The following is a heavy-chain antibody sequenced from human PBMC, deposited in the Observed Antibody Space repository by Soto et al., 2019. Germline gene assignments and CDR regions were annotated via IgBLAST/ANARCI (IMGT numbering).Heavy chain of an antibody. J-gene: IGHJ6*02. D-gene: IGHD6-13*01. Sequence: GGSLRLSCAASGFTFSSYAMSWVRQAPGKGLEWVSAISGSGGSTYYADSVKGRFTISRDNSKNTLYLQMNSLRAEDTAVYYCAKDSQLVREPADYYYYYGMDVWGQGTTVTVSS. CDR1: GFTFSSYA. V-gene: IGHV3-23*01. CDR3: AKDSQLVREPADYYYYYGMDV. CDR2: ISGSGGST.